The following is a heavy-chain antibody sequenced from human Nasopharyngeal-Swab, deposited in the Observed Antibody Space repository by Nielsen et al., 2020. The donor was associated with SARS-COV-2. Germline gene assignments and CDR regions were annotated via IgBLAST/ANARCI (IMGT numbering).Heavy chain of an antibody. CDR1: GCTFSSYA. Sequence: SSVKVSCKASGCTFSSYAISWVRQAPGQGLEWMGGIIPIFGTANYAQKFQGRVTITADESTSTAYMELNSLRSEDTAVYYCARDGTTSQTSYSYYGMDVWGQGTTVTVSS. V-gene: IGHV1-69*13. CDR2: IIPIFGTA. J-gene: IGHJ6*02. CDR3: ARDGTTSQTSYSYYGMDV. D-gene: IGHD4-17*01.